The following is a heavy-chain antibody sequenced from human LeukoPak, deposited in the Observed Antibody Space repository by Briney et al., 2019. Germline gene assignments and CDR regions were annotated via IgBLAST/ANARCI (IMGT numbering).Heavy chain of an antibody. Sequence: GESLKISCKDSGYSFTSYWIGWVRQMPGKGLEWMGIIYPGDSDTRYSPSFQGQVTISADKSINTACLQWSSLKASDTAIYYCARRGEAMDPFDCWGQGTLVTVSS. D-gene: IGHD5-18*01. CDR1: GYSFTSYW. CDR3: ARRGEAMDPFDC. J-gene: IGHJ4*02. V-gene: IGHV5-51*01. CDR2: IYPGDSDT.